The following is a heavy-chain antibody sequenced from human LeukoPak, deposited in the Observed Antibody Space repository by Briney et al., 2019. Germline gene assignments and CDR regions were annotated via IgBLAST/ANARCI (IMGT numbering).Heavy chain of an antibody. D-gene: IGHD2-2*02. V-gene: IGHV5-51*01. CDR2: IYPGDSDT. CDR3: ARKAYCSSTSCYIEGAFDI. J-gene: IGHJ3*02. CDR1: GYSFTSYW. Sequence: KNGESLKISCKGSGYSFTSYWIGWVRQMPGKGLEWMGIIYPGDSDTRYSPSFQGQVTISADKSISTAYLQWSSLKASDTAMYYCARKAYCSSTSCYIEGAFDIWGQGTMVTVSS.